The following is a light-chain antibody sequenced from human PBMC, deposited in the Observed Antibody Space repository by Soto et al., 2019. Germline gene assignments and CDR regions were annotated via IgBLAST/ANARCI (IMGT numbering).Light chain of an antibody. V-gene: IGLV1-40*01. Sequence: QDVVTQPPSVSGAPGQRVTISCTGSSSNIGAGYDVHWYQQLPGTAPKLLIYGNSNRPSGVPDRFSGSKSGTSASLAITGLQAEDEADYYCQSYDSSLSGYVVFGGGTKLTVL. J-gene: IGLJ2*01. CDR1: SSNIGAGYD. CDR2: GNS. CDR3: QSYDSSLSGYVV.